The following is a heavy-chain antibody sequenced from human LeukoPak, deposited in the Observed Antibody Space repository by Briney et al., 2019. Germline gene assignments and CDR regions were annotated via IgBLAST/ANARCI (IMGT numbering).Heavy chain of an antibody. Sequence: SETLSLTCTVSGYSISSGYYWGWIRQPPGKGLEWIGSIYRSGSTYYNPSLKSRVTISVDTSKNQFSLKLSSVTAADTAVYYCARDPLGYSYGEWGQGTLVTVSS. CDR2: IYRSGST. CDR3: ARDPLGYSYGE. CDR1: GYSISSGYY. J-gene: IGHJ4*02. D-gene: IGHD5-18*01. V-gene: IGHV4-38-2*02.